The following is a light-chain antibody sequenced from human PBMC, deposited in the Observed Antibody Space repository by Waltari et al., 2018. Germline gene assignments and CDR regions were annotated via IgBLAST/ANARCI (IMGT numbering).Light chain of an antibody. CDR3: EQYNNWPPCT. CDR2: TAS. Sequence: EIVMTQSPATLSVSPGARVTLSCRASQYIGTNLAWYQQKPGQAPRLLIYTASTRATGIPARFSGSGSGTDFTLTISGLQSEDFAVYYCEQYNNWPPCTFGQGTRLEI. V-gene: IGKV3D-15*01. CDR1: QYIGTN. J-gene: IGKJ2*02.